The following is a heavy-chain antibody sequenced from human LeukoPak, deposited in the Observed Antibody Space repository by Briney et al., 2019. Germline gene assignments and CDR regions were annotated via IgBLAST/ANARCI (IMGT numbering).Heavy chain of an antibody. CDR2: IYYSGST. V-gene: IGHV4-59*08. CDR3: ARLVVISGFDP. CDR1: GGSISSYY. D-gene: IGHD3-22*01. Sequence: PSETLSLTCTVSGGSISSYYWSWIRQPPVKVLEWIGYIYYSGSTNYNPSLKSRVTISVDTSKNQFSLKLSSVTAADTAVYYCARLVVISGFDPWGQGTLVTVSS. J-gene: IGHJ5*02.